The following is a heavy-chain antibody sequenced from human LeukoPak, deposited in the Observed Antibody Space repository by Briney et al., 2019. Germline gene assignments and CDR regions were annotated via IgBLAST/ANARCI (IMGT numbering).Heavy chain of an antibody. Sequence: GGSLRLSCAASGFTFSSYGMHWVRQAPGKGLEWVAVISYDGSNKYYADSVKGRFTISRDNSKNTLYLQMNSLRAEDTAVYYCAKDGSYGSGSADYWGQGTLVTVSS. CDR2: ISYDGSNK. D-gene: IGHD3-10*01. CDR1: GFTFSSYG. V-gene: IGHV3-30*18. CDR3: AKDGSYGSGSADY. J-gene: IGHJ4*02.